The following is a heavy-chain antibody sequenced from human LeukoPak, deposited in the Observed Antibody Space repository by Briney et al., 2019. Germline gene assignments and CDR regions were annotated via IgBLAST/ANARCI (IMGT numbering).Heavy chain of an antibody. CDR1: GGSISSSNW. Sequence: PSETLSLTCAVSGGSISSSNWWSWVRQPPGKGLEWIGEIYHSGSTNYNPSLKSRVTISVDKSKNQFSLKLSSVTAADTAVYYCAAQGGYYDSSGYYTFDYWGQGTLVTVSS. V-gene: IGHV4-4*02. CDR2: IYHSGST. J-gene: IGHJ4*02. D-gene: IGHD3-22*01. CDR3: AAQGGYYDSSGYYTFDY.